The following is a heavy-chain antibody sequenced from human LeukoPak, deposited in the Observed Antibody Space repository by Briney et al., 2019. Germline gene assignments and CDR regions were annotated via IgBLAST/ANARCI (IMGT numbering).Heavy chain of an antibody. CDR1: GFTFNSNY. V-gene: IGHV3-66*02. Sequence: PGVSLRLSCAASGFTFNSNYMSWVRQAPGKGLEWVSLIYTGGSTYYSDSVTGRFTISRDNSKNTLYLQMNSLRPEDTAVYYCARGFGKVAANVFGGYTMDVWGQGTTVTVSS. CDR2: IYTGGST. J-gene: IGHJ6*02. CDR3: ARGFGKVAANVFGGYTMDV. D-gene: IGHD6-6*01.